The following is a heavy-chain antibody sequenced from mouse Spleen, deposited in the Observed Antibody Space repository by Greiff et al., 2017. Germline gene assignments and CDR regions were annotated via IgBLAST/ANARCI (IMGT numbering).Heavy chain of an antibody. CDR1: GFTFSDYY. CDR2: ISNGGGST. Sequence: EVQRVESGGGLVQPGGSLKLSCAASGFTFSDYYMYWVRQTPEKRLEWVAYISNGGGSTYYPDTVKGRFTISRDNAKNTLYLQMSRLKSEDTAMYYCERNDDVYPLAYGGKGTVFTVSA. V-gene: IGHV5-12*01. D-gene: IGHD2-3*01. J-gene: IGHJ3*01. CDR3: ERNDDVYPLAY.